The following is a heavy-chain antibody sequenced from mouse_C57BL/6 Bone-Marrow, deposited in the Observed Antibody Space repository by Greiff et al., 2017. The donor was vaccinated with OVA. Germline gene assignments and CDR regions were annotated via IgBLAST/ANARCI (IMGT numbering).Heavy chain of an antibody. D-gene: IGHD2-4*01. CDR2: IRSKSNNYAT. CDR3: VSYDYDGYYAMDY. CDR1: GFSFNTYA. J-gene: IGHJ4*01. Sequence: GGGLVQPNGSLKLSCAASGFSFNTYAMNWVRQAPGKGLEWVARIRSKSNNYATYYADSVKDRFTISRDDSESMLYLQMNNLKTEDTAMYYCVSYDYDGYYAMDYWGQGTSVTGSS. V-gene: IGHV10-1*01.